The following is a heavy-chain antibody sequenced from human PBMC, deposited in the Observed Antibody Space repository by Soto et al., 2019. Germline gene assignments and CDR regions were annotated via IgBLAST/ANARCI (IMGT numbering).Heavy chain of an antibody. Sequence: QITLKESGPTLVKPTQTLTLTCTFSGFSLSTSGVGVGWIRQPPGKALEWLALIYWDDDKRYSPSLKSRLTITKDTSKNQVVLTMTTMDPVDTATYYCARDISYNWFDPWGQGTLVTVSS. D-gene: IGHD2-15*01. CDR3: ARDISYNWFDP. V-gene: IGHV2-5*02. CDR2: IYWDDDK. CDR1: GFSLSTSGVG. J-gene: IGHJ5*02.